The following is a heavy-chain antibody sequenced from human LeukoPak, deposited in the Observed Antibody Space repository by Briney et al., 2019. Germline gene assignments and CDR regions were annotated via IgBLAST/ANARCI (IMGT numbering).Heavy chain of an antibody. D-gene: IGHD3-3*01. CDR3: AKRVYDFWSAILSPQGDY. Sequence: GGSLRLSCAASGFTFSSYAMSWVRQAPGKGLEWVSAISGSGGSTYYADSVKGRFTISRDNSKNTLYLQMNSLRAEDTAVYYCAKRVYDFWSAILSPQGDYWDQGTLVTVSS. CDR1: GFTFSSYA. CDR2: ISGSGGST. V-gene: IGHV3-23*01. J-gene: IGHJ4*02.